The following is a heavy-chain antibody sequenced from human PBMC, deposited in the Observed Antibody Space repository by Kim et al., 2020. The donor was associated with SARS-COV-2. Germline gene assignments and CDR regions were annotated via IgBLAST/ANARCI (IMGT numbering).Heavy chain of an antibody. CDR3: ARYAAAAGTHYFDY. D-gene: IGHD6-13*01. V-gene: IGHV1-3*04. J-gene: IGHJ4*02. CDR2: INTGSGNT. CDR1: GYTFNDYD. Sequence: ASVKVSCKASGYTFNDYDMYWVRQAPGQRLEWMGWINTGSGNTRFSQNFQGRVTFTRDTSATTAYMELSSLRFEDTAVYYCARYAAAAGTHYFDYWGQGTLVTVSS.